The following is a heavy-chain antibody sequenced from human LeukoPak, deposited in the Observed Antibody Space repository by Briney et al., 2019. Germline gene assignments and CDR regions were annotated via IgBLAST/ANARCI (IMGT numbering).Heavy chain of an antibody. D-gene: IGHD5-12*01. V-gene: IGHV5-10-1*01. Sequence: GESLKISCQGSGYTFTDYWINWVRQMPGKCLDWMGKIDPTYSYTNYSASFQGHVTISTDKSISTAYLEWSSLRASDTAMYYCARASSGYTNPDHWGQGTLVTVSS. CDR1: GYTFTDYW. CDR2: IDPTYSYT. J-gene: IGHJ4*02. CDR3: ARASSGYTNPDH.